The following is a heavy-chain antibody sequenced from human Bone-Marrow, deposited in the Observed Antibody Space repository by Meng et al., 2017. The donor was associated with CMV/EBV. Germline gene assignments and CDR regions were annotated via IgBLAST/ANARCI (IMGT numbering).Heavy chain of an antibody. D-gene: IGHD1-7*01. CDR2: IRNDGNNE. Sequence: GGSLRLSCAASGFIFNHYGMHWVRQAPGRGLEWLAFIRNDGNNENYADSVKGRFTVSRDNSKNTLYLQMNSLRAEDTAVYYCAKGPGLWNSNFDYWGQGTLVTVSS. V-gene: IGHV3-30*02. CDR3: AKGPGLWNSNFDY. J-gene: IGHJ4*02. CDR1: GFIFNHYG.